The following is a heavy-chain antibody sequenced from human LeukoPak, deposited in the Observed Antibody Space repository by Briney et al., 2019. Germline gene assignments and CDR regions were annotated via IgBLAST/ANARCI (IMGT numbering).Heavy chain of an antibody. CDR3: ARVLAYCGGDCAYFDY. CDR1: GGTFSSYA. J-gene: IGHJ4*02. CDR2: IIPIFGTA. D-gene: IGHD2-21*02. Sequence: SVKVSCKASGGTFSSYAISWVRQAPGQGLEWMGMIIPIFGTANYAQKFQGRVTITTDESTSTAYMELSSLRSEDTAVYYCARVLAYCGGDCAYFDYWGQGTLVTVSS. V-gene: IGHV1-69*05.